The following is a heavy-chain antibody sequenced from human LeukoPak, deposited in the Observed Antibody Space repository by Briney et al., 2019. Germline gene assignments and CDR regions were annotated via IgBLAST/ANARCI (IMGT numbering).Heavy chain of an antibody. J-gene: IGHJ4*02. CDR3: ARVNGDYDSSGYYFYYFDY. CDR1: GFTFSNNW. Sequence: GGSLTLSCAASGFTFSNNWMSWVCQAPGQGLEWVANIKQDGSEKYYVDSVKGRFTISRDNAKNSLYLQMNSLRGEDTAVYYWARVNGDYDSSGYYFYYFDYWGQGTLVTVSS. D-gene: IGHD3-22*01. V-gene: IGHV3-7*01. CDR2: IKQDGSEK.